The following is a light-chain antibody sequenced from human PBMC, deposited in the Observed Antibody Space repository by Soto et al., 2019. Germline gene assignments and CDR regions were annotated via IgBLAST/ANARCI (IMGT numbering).Light chain of an antibody. Sequence: DIQMTQSPSSVSASVGDRVTITCRASQGISRYLAWYQQKPGKAPKLLISGATTLQSGVPSRFSSSGSGTDFTLSISSLQPEDFATYYCQQANSFPYTFGRGTKLEIK. V-gene: IGKV1-12*01. CDR1: QGISRY. CDR2: GAT. CDR3: QQANSFPYT. J-gene: IGKJ2*01.